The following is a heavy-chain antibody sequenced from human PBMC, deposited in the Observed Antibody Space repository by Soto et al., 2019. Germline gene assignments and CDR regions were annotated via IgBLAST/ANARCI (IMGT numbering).Heavy chain of an antibody. CDR3: ARDTSDYYDSSGYYYPFDY. V-gene: IGHV4-30-4*01. Sequence: PSATLSLTCSVSGGSISSGYYYWSWIRQPPGKGLEWIGNIYHSGSTYYNPSLKSRVTISVDTSKNQFSLKLSSVTAADTAVYYCARDTSDYYDSSGYYYPFDYWGQGTLVTVSS. CDR1: GGSISSGYYY. J-gene: IGHJ4*02. CDR2: IYHSGST. D-gene: IGHD3-22*01.